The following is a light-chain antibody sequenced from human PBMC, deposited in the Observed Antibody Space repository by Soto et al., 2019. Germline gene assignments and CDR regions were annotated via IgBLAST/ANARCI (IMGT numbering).Light chain of an antibody. J-gene: IGKJ1*01. CDR1: QSLSTS. CDR3: QQHSNYPRT. Sequence: DIEMTQSPSTLSASVGDRATITCRASQSLSTSLAWYQQKPGKAPRLLIYMASNLENGVPARFSGSGSGTEFTLTISSLEPDDFATYHCQQHSNYPRTFGQGTKVEIK. V-gene: IGKV1-5*03. CDR2: MAS.